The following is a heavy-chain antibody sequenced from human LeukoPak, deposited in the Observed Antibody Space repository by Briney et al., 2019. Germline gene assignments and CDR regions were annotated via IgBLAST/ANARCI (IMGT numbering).Heavy chain of an antibody. J-gene: IGHJ4*02. Sequence: GGSLRLSCAASGFTFSNYWMHSVRQGPGKGLVWVSRISPDGSSTTYADSVKGRFIISRDNAQNTVYLQMSSLRLEDTAVYYCAREYSSSSGRAFDYWGQGTLVTASS. V-gene: IGHV3-74*01. CDR3: AREYSSSSGRAFDY. D-gene: IGHD6-6*01. CDR1: GFTFSNYW. CDR2: ISPDGSST.